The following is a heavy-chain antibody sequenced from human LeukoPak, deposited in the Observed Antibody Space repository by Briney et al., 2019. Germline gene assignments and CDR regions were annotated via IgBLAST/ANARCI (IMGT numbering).Heavy chain of an antibody. CDR2: IIPIFGTA. Sequence: ASVKVSCKASGGTFSSYAISWVRQAPGQGLEWMGGIIPIFGTANYAQKFQGRVTITTDESTSTAYMELSSLRSEDTAVYYCARRITIYDAFDIWGQGTMVTVSS. D-gene: IGHD3-10*01. CDR1: GGTFSSYA. V-gene: IGHV1-69*05. CDR3: ARRITIYDAFDI. J-gene: IGHJ3*02.